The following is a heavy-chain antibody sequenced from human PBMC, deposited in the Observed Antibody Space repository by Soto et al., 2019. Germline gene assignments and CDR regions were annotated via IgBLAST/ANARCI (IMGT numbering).Heavy chain of an antibody. D-gene: IGHD3-22*01. CDR2: LSGSGVST. J-gene: IGHJ6*02. CDR1: GFTFSSYA. V-gene: IGHV3-23*01. Sequence: EVQLLESGGGLVQPGGSLRLSCAASGFTFSSYAMSWVRQAPGKGLEWVSALSGSGVSTYYADSVKGRFTISRDNSKNTLYLQMTSLRAEETAVYYCAKGGGSKDYYDTSGYYLYYYYAMDVWGQGTTVTVSS. CDR3: AKGGGSKDYYDTSGYYLYYYYAMDV.